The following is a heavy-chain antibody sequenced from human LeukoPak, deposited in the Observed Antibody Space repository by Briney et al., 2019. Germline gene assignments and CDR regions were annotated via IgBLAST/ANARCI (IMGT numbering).Heavy chain of an antibody. CDR2: MNPNSGNT. CDR3: ARAEAYYDFWSGYYTGGGLDY. J-gene: IGHJ4*02. Sequence: ASVKVSCKASGYTFTSYDINWVRQATGQGLEWMGWMNPNSGNTGYAQKFQGRVTMTTDTSTSTAYMELRSLRSDDTAVYYRARAEAYYDFWSGYYTGGGLDYWGQGTLVTVSS. D-gene: IGHD3-3*01. V-gene: IGHV1-8*01. CDR1: GYTFTSYD.